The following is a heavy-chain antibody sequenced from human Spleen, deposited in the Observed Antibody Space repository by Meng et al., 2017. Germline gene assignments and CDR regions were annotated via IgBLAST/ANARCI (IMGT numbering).Heavy chain of an antibody. V-gene: IGHV1-3*01. CDR1: GYTFTSYA. CDR2: INAGNGNT. CDR3: ATWGPRQGTWDTFWTGPGDY. Sequence: QVQLVDSGEEVKKPGASVKVSCKASGYTFTSYAMHWVRQAPGQRLEWMGWINAGNGNTKYSQKFQGRVTITRDTSASTAYMELSSLRSEDTALYYCATWGPRQGTWDTFWTGPGDYWGQGTLVTVSS. J-gene: IGHJ4*02. D-gene: IGHD3/OR15-3a*01.